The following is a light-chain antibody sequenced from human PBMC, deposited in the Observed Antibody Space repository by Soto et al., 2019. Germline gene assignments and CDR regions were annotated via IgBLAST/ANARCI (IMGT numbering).Light chain of an antibody. CDR3: QQRSNWPPKVT. CDR1: QSISTN. V-gene: IGKV3-11*01. CDR2: EAS. Sequence: EIVITQSPATLSVSPGERATLPCRATQSISTNLAWYQQRPGQAPRLLLYEASNRATGIPARFSGSGSGTDFTRTISSLEPEDFAVYYCQQRSNWPPKVTFGQGTRLEIK. J-gene: IGKJ5*01.